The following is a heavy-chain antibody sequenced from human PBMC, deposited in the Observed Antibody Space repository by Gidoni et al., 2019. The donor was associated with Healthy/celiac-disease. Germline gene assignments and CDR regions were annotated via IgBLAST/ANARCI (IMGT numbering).Heavy chain of an antibody. CDR3: ATGQWLAATYY. CDR2: FDPEDGET. J-gene: IGHJ4*02. V-gene: IGHV1-24*01. CDR1: GYTLTELS. Sequence: QVQLVQSCAELTQPGASVKFSCKVSGYTLTELSMHWVRQAPGKGLEWMGGFDPEDGETSYAQKFQGRVTMTEDTSTDTAYMELSSLRSEDTAVYYCATGQWLAATYYWGQGTLVTVSS. D-gene: IGHD6-19*01.